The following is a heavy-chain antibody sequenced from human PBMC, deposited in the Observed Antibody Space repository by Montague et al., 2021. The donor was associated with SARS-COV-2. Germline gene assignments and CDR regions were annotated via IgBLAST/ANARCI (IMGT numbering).Heavy chain of an antibody. CDR3: ARGLGYTSMFRFFDY. D-gene: IGHD2-2*02. CDR2: RYYTGTS. Sequence: SETLSLTCAISGGSASGYYWAWIRQPPGKGLEWIGYRYYTGTSNYNPSLKSRVSMSIDTSKNHFSLNLTSVAAADTGVYYCARGLGYTSMFRFFDYWGHGAQVTVSS. J-gene: IGHJ4*01. V-gene: IGHV4-59*02. CDR1: GGSASGYY.